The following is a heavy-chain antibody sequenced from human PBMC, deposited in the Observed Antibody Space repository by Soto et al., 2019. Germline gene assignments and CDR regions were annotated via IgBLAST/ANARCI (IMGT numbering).Heavy chain of an antibody. J-gene: IGHJ4*02. CDR3: AKDIMVRGVIYPPAY. CDR1: GFTFDDYT. V-gene: IGHV3-43*01. Sequence: EVQLVESGGVVVQPGGSLRLSCAASGFTFDDYTMHWVRQAPGKGLEWVSLISWDGGSTYYADSVKGRFTISRDNSKNSLYQQMNSLRTEDTALYYCAKDIMVRGVIYPPAYWGQGTMVTVSS. D-gene: IGHD3-10*01. CDR2: ISWDGGST.